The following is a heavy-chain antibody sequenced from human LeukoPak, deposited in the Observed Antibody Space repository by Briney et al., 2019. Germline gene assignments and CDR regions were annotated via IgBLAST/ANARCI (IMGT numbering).Heavy chain of an antibody. D-gene: IGHD5-12*01. CDR3: AKCGNSGCHLIDY. CDR1: GFSFSSYA. V-gene: IGHV3-23*01. J-gene: IGHJ4*02. Sequence: GGSLRLSCAATGFSFSSYAMSWVRQAPGKGLEWVSAISGRTGATYYADSEKGRFTISRDNSKSTLYLQMDSLRAEDTAVYYCAKCGNSGCHLIDYWGQGTLVTVSS. CDR2: ISGRTGAT.